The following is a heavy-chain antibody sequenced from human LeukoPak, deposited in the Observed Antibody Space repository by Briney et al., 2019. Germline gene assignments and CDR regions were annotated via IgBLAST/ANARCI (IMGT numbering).Heavy chain of an antibody. CDR1: GFTFSSYW. CDR2: INSDGSST. J-gene: IGHJ4*02. Sequence: GGSLRLSCAASGFTFSSYWMHWVRQAPGKGLVWVSRINSDGSSTIYADPVKGRFTISRDNPKNTLYLQMNSLRAEDTAVYYCARDSHGDYVDFDYWGQGTLVTVSS. CDR3: ARDSHGDYVDFDY. D-gene: IGHD4-17*01. V-gene: IGHV3-74*01.